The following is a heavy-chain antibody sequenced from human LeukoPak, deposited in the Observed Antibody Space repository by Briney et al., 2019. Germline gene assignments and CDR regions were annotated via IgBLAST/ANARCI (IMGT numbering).Heavy chain of an antibody. Sequence: GGSLRLSCAASGFTFSDYYMSWIRQAPGKGLEWVSYISSSGSTIYYADSVKGRFTISRDNAKNPLYLQMNSLRAEDTAVYYCARDRPHVLRYFDWLLSYDYWGQGTLVTVSS. D-gene: IGHD3-9*01. CDR2: ISSSGSTI. V-gene: IGHV3-11*01. CDR3: ARDRPHVLRYFDWLLSYDY. J-gene: IGHJ4*02. CDR1: GFTFSDYY.